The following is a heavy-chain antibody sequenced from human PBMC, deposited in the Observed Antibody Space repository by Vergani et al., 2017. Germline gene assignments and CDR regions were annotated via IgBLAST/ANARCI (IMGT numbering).Heavy chain of an antibody. CDR2: IHHSGDT. J-gene: IGHJ6*02. Sequence: QVQLQESGPGLVKPSETLTLTCDVSDASIMTNPYWGWFRQSPGKGLEWIGCIHHSGDTHYNSSLKSRVSISIVPSSKFSLSLTSVTAADTAIYYCARHRGSGGFFPSSYFYGMDVWGHGTTVTVSS. D-gene: IGHD3-10*01. V-gene: IGHV4-38-2*01. CDR3: ARHRGSGGFFPSSYFYGMDV. CDR1: DASIMTNPY.